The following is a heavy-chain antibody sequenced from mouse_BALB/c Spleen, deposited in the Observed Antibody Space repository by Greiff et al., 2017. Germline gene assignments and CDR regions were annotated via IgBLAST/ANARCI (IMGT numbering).Heavy chain of an antibody. J-gene: IGHJ4*01. Sequence: DEKLVESGGGLVQPGGSLKLSCAASGFTFSSYTMSWVRQTPEKRLEWVAYISNGGGSTYYPDTVKGRFTISRDNAKNTLYLQMSSLKSEDTAMYYCARYGNYGENAMDYWGQGTSVTVSS. V-gene: IGHV5-12-2*01. CDR1: GFTFSSYT. CDR2: ISNGGGST. D-gene: IGHD2-1*01. CDR3: ARYGNYGENAMDY.